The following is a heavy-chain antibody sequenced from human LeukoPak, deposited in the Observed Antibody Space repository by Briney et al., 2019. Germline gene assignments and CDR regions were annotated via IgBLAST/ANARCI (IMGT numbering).Heavy chain of an antibody. Sequence: SETLSLTCTVSGGSISSYYWSWIRQPPGKGLEWIGYIYYSGSTNYNPSLKSRVTISVDTSKNQFSLKLSSVTAADTAVYYCARGESIAAHPIDYWGQGTLVTVSS. CDR1: GGSISSYY. J-gene: IGHJ4*02. CDR2: IYYSGST. D-gene: IGHD6-6*01. V-gene: IGHV4-59*01. CDR3: ARGESIAAHPIDY.